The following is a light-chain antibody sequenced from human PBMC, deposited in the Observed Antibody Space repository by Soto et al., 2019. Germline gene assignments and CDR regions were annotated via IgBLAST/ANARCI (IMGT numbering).Light chain of an antibody. Sequence: EFGLTQSPCTLSLSPGERATLSCRASQTVRNNYLAWYQQKPGQAPRLLIYDASSRATGIPDRFSGGGSGTDFTLTISSLEPEDFAVYYCQQRSNWPPAFGGGTKVDIK. CDR3: QQRSNWPPA. V-gene: IGKV3D-20*02. CDR2: DAS. CDR1: QTVRNNY. J-gene: IGKJ4*02.